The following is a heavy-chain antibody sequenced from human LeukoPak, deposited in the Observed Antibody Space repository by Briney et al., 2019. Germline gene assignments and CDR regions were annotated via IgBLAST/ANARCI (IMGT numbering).Heavy chain of an antibody. V-gene: IGHV3-53*01. J-gene: IGHJ4*02. Sequence: GGSLRLSCAASGFTVSSNYLSWVRQAPGKGLEWVSLIYSGGSTYYADSVKGRFTISRDNSKNTLYLQMNSLRAEDTAVYYCARVVGATYIDYWGQGTLVTVSS. CDR3: ARVVGATYIDY. D-gene: IGHD1-26*01. CDR1: GFTVSSNY. CDR2: IYSGGST.